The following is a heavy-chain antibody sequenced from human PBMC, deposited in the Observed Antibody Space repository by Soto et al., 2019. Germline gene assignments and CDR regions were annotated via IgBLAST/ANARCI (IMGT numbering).Heavy chain of an antibody. CDR1: GGTFSSYT. D-gene: IGHD5-12*01. Sequence: QVQLVQSGAEVKKPGSSVKVSCKASGGTFSSYTISWVRQAPGQGLEWMGRIIPILGIANYAQKFQGRVTITADKSTSTAYMELSSLRSEDTAVYYCARGDSGYADYWYFDLWGRGTLVTVSS. CDR2: IIPILGIA. V-gene: IGHV1-69*02. CDR3: ARGDSGYADYWYFDL. J-gene: IGHJ2*01.